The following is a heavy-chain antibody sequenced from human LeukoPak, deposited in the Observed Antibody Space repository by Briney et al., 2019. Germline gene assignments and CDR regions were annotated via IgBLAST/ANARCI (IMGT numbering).Heavy chain of an antibody. J-gene: IGHJ4*02. CDR2: ISAYNGKT. CDR3: ARDGPDDGDYINFDY. Sequence: ASVKVSCKASGYXFTSYGMTWVRQAPGQGLEWMGWISAYNGKTNYAQRFQGRVTMTTDTSTSTAYMELRSLRSDDTAVYYCARDGPDDGDYINFDYWGQGTLVTVSS. CDR1: GYXFTSYG. V-gene: IGHV1-18*01. D-gene: IGHD4-17*01.